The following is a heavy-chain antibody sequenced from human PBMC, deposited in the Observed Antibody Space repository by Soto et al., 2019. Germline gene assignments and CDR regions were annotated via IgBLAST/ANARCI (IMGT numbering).Heavy chain of an antibody. J-gene: IGHJ3*02. Sequence: QVQLVESGGGVVQPGRSLRLSCAASGFTFSSYGMHWVRQAPGKGLEWVAVISYDGSNKYYADSVKGRFTISRDNSKNTLFLQMNSLRAEDTAVYYCAKDVWGLVVAATDDAFDIWGQGTMFTVSS. V-gene: IGHV3-30*18. CDR2: ISYDGSNK. CDR1: GFTFSSYG. CDR3: AKDVWGLVVAATDDAFDI. D-gene: IGHD2-15*01.